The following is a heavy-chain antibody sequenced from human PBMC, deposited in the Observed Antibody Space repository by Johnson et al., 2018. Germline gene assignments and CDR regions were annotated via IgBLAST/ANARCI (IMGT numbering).Heavy chain of an antibody. CDR1: GFTLSSYS. CDR2: ISSSSNTI. Sequence: VQLVQSGGGLVQPGGSLRLSCAASGFTLSSYSMNWVRQAPGKGLTWVSYISSSSNTIYYADSVKGRFTISRDDAKNSLYLQMNSRRDEDSAVYYCSRGWGEDSATTRGMGVWGQGTSVTVSS. CDR3: SRGWGEDSATTRGMGV. J-gene: IGHJ6*01. D-gene: IGHD1-1*01. V-gene: IGHV3-48*02.